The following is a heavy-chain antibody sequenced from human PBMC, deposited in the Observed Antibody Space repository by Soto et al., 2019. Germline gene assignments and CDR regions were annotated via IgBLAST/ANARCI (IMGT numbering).Heavy chain of an antibody. V-gene: IGHV3-21*01. D-gene: IGHD6-19*01. J-gene: IGHJ6*02. CDR1: GFTFSSYS. CDR2: ISSSSGYI. Sequence: EVQLVESGGGLVKPGGSLRLSCAASGFTFSSYSMNWVRQAPGKGLEWVSSISSSSGYIYYADSVKGRFTISRDNAKNSLYLQMNSLRAEDTAVYYCARDHPPIAVAGNYYYYYGMDVWGQGTTLTVSS. CDR3: ARDHPPIAVAGNYYYYYGMDV.